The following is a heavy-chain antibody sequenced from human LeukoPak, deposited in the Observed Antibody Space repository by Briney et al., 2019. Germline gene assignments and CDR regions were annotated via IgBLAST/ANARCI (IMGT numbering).Heavy chain of an antibody. D-gene: IGHD3-10*01. V-gene: IGHV3-33*08. CDR3: VRASGPFDI. J-gene: IGHJ3*02. Sequence: GGSLRLSCAASGFTVSSNYMSWVRQAPGKGPEWVAVIWYDGSDKYYADSVKGRFTISRDNSKNTLFLQMNNLRAEDTAVYYCVRASGPFDIWGQGTMVTVSS. CDR2: IWYDGSDK. CDR1: GFTVSSNY.